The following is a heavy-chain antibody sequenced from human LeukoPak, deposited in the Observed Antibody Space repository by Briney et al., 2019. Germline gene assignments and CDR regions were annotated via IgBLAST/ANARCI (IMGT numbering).Heavy chain of an antibody. CDR3: SRHVNTFDY. V-gene: IGHV4-39*01. J-gene: IGHJ4*02. Sequence: SETLSLTCSVSGGSISSRNHYWGWIRQPPGRGLEWIGSIFYTGNTYYNPSLRSRVTMSVDTSKNHFSLNLSSVTAADMAVYYCSRHVNTFDYWGQGALVTVSS. CDR1: GGSISSRNHY. CDR2: IFYTGNT.